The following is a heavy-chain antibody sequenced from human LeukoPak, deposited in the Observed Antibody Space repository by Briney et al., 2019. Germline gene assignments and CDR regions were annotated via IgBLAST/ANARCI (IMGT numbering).Heavy chain of an antibody. Sequence: ASVKVSCKASGYTFTSYGISWVRQAPGQGLEWMGRIIPILGIANYAQKFQGRVTMTEDTSTDTAYMELSSLRSEDTAVYYCATDYYGSDDAFDIWGQGTMVTVSS. CDR3: ATDYYGSDDAFDI. CDR2: IIPILGIA. CDR1: GYTFTSYG. J-gene: IGHJ3*02. V-gene: IGHV1-69*04. D-gene: IGHD3-10*01.